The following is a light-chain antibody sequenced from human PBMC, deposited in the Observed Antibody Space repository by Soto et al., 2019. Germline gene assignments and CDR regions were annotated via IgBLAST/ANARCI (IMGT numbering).Light chain of an antibody. Sequence: QSALTQPASVSGSPGQSITISCTGTSSDVAAYNYVCWYQQHPGKAPKLIISEVSDRPSGISPRFTGSKSGNVASLTISGLQTEDEADYFCSSYTTTSTLVFGGGTNDRP. CDR2: EVS. V-gene: IGLV2-14*03. CDR3: SSYTTTSTLV. CDR1: SSDVAAYNY. J-gene: IGLJ2*01.